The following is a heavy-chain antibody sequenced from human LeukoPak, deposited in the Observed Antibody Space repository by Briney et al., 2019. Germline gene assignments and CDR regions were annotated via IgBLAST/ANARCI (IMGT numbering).Heavy chain of an antibody. CDR2: IYTSGST. Sequence: PSQTLSLTCTVSGGSISSGSYYWSWIRQPAGKGLEWTGRIYTSGSTNYNPSLKSRVTISVDTSKNQFSLKLSSVTAADTAVYYCARVRGMAGTTINWFDPWGQGTLVTVSS. CDR3: ARVRGMAGTTINWFDP. J-gene: IGHJ5*02. V-gene: IGHV4-61*02. CDR1: GGSISSGSYY. D-gene: IGHD1-7*01.